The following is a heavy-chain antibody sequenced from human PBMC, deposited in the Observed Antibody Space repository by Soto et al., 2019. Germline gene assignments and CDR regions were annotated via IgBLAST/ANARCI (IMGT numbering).Heavy chain of an antibody. J-gene: IGHJ6*02. V-gene: IGHV4-59*01. Sequence: SETLSLTCTVSGGSISGYYWSWVRQPPGKGLEWIGNVYYSGGAKYNPSVKKRVSISVDTSKNQFSLNLSSVTAADTAVYYCTRDGDGRMTTNPYYYYGMDVWGPGITVTVSS. CDR1: GGSISGYY. CDR2: VYYSGGA. CDR3: TRDGDGRMTTNPYYYYGMDV. D-gene: IGHD2-21*02.